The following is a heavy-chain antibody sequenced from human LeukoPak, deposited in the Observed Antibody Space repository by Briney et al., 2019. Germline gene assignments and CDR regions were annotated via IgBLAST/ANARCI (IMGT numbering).Heavy chain of an antibody. Sequence: GGSLRLSCAASGFAFDDYGMHWVRQAPGKGLEWVSGILWNSGDMGYADSVQGRFTISRDNAKSSLFLQMNSLRGEDTAVYYCARWGVNAGLDCWGQGTLVTVSS. CDR2: ILWNSGDM. V-gene: IGHV3-9*01. J-gene: IGHJ4*02. CDR1: GFAFDDYG. CDR3: ARWGVNAGLDC. D-gene: IGHD3-10*01.